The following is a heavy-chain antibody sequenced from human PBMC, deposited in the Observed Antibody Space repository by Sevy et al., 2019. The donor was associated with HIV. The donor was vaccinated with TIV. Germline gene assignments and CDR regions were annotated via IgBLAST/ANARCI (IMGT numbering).Heavy chain of an antibody. J-gene: IGHJ1*01. CDR2: VSYAGSNT. CDR3: ALERLSSDVAEYFQN. Sequence: GGSLRLSCAASGFTFRSFSMHWVRQAPGKWLEWVTTVSYAGSNTYYADSVKGRFAVFRDNSRNYLNLQMNNLRPEDTAVYYCALERLSSDVAEYFQNWGQGTLVTVSS. D-gene: IGHD1-1*01. CDR1: GFTFRSFS. V-gene: IGHV3-30*09.